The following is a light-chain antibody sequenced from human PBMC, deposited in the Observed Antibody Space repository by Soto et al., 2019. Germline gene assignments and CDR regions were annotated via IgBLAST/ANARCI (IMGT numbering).Light chain of an antibody. CDR1: QSVSSSY. V-gene: IGKV3D-20*02. CDR2: GAS. Sequence: IVLTQSPGTLSLSPGERVTLCCRASQSVSSSYLAWYQQKPGQAPRLLIYGASSRATGIPDRFSGSGSGTQFTLTVSSLQSEDFAVYDCQHCNNWPWTFGQGTKVDIK. J-gene: IGKJ1*01. CDR3: QHCNNWPWT.